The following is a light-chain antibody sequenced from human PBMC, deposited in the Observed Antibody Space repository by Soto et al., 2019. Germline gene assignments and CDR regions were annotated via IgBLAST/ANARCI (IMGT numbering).Light chain of an antibody. Sequence: DIPMTQSPSTVSASVGDRVTITCRASQTVITWLAWYQQKPGKAPKLLIYKASSLESGVPSRFSASGSGTEFTLTISSLQPDDFATYYCQQYNSYITFGPGTKVDIK. CDR2: KAS. CDR1: QTVITW. CDR3: QQYNSYIT. V-gene: IGKV1-5*03. J-gene: IGKJ3*01.